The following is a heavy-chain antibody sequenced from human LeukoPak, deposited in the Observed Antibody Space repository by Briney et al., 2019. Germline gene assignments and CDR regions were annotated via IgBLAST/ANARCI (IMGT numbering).Heavy chain of an antibody. CDR1: GFTFSSYA. V-gene: IGHV3-23*01. Sequence: AGGSLRLSCAASGFTFSSYAMSWVRQAPGKGLEWVSGISGSGGSTYYADSVKGRFTISRDNSKNTLYLQMNSLGAEDTAVYYCAKMPVSYSSGWSNFDYWGQGTLVTVSS. CDR2: ISGSGGST. J-gene: IGHJ4*02. CDR3: AKMPVSYSSGWSNFDY. D-gene: IGHD6-19*01.